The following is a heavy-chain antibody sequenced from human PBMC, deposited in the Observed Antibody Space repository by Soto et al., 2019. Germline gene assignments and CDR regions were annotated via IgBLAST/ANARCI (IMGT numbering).Heavy chain of an antibody. Sequence: GGSLRLSCAASGFTFSSYAMHWVRQAPGKGLEWVAIISYDGSNKYYADSVKGRFTISRDNSKSTLFLQMNSLRAEDTAVYYSARMDGNAYSGSYFDHLGEGT. CDR1: GFTFSSYA. J-gene: IGHJ4*02. D-gene: IGHD3-16*01. CDR3: ARMDGNAYSGSYFDH. V-gene: IGHV3-30-3*01. CDR2: ISYDGSNK.